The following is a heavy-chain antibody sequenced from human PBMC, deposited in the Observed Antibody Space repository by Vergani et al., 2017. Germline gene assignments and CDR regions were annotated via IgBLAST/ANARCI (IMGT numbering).Heavy chain of an antibody. CDR3: ARHQIAAAVSDY. CDR2: IYYSGST. Sequence: QVQLQESGPGLVKPSETLSLTCTVSGGSISSYYWSWIRQPPGKGLEWIGYIYYSGSTNYNPSLKSRVTISVDTSKNQFSLKLSSVTAADTAVYYCARHQIAAAVSDYWGQGTLVTVSS. V-gene: IGHV4-59*08. D-gene: IGHD6-13*01. CDR1: GGSISSYY. J-gene: IGHJ4*02.